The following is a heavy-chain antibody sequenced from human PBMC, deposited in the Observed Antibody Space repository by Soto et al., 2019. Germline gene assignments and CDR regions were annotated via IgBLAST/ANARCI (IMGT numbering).Heavy chain of an antibody. CDR1: GYTFTSYG. V-gene: IGHV1-18*01. Sequence: QVQLVQSGGEVRKPGASVTVSCKASGYTFTSYGISWVRQAPGQGLEWMGWISGYNGKTNYAQKVQDRVTMTTDTSTSTVYLELRSLRFDDTAVYYCAREGDVPYYYVGMDVWGQGTTVTVSS. CDR3: AREGDVPYYYVGMDV. CDR2: ISGYNGKT. D-gene: IGHD2-21*02. J-gene: IGHJ6*02.